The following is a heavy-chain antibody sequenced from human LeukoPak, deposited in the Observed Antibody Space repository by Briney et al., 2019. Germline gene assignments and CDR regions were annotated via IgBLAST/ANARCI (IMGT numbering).Heavy chain of an antibody. J-gene: IGHJ4*02. Sequence: GGSLRLSCAASGFTFSDYYMSWVRQAPGKGLEWVSAISGSGGSTYYADSVKGRFTISRDNSKNTLYLQMNSLRAEDTAVYYCAKERDVWGSYRRNYFDYWGQGTLVTVSS. CDR1: GFTFSDYY. CDR3: AKERDVWGSYRRNYFDY. V-gene: IGHV3-23*01. CDR2: ISGSGGST. D-gene: IGHD3-16*02.